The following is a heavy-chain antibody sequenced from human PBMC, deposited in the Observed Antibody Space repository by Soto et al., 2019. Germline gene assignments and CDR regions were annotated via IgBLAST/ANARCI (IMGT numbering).Heavy chain of an antibody. J-gene: IGHJ4*02. Sequence: GGSLRLSCAASRFTFSSFAMHWVRQSPGKGLEWVSAISYDGSHKYYADSVKSRFTISRDNSKNTLYLQMNSLRPEDRAVYYCARDRRQQLVPLDYWGQGTLVTVSS. CDR2: ISYDGSHK. V-gene: IGHV3-30-3*01. D-gene: IGHD6-13*01. CDR3: ARDRRQQLVPLDY. CDR1: RFTFSSFA.